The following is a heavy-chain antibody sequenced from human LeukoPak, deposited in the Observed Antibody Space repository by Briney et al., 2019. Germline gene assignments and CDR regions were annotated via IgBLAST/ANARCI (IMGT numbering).Heavy chain of an antibody. Sequence: PSETLSLTCAVYGGSFSGYYWSWIRQPPGKGLEWIGEINHSGSTNYNPSLKSRVTISVDTSKNQFSLKLSSVTAADTAVYYCARHGLRSSAPGITAVDNWFDPWGQGTLVTVSS. V-gene: IGHV4-34*01. D-gene: IGHD3-16*01. J-gene: IGHJ5*02. CDR1: GGSFSGYY. CDR2: INHSGST. CDR3: ARHGLRSSAPGITAVDNWFDP.